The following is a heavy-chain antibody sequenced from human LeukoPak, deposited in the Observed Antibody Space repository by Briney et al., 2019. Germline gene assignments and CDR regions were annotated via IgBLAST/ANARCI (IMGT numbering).Heavy chain of an antibody. Sequence: TSQTLSLTCTVSGGSISSGSYYWSWIRQPAGKGLEWIGRIYTSGSTNYNPSLKSRVTISVDTSKNQFSLKLSSVTAADTAVYYCARLSPTHTVRVWRWLQPGDYWGQGTLVTVSS. J-gene: IGHJ4*02. D-gene: IGHD5-24*01. CDR3: ARLSPTHTVRVWRWLQPGDY. CDR2: IYTSGST. CDR1: GGSISSGSYY. V-gene: IGHV4-61*02.